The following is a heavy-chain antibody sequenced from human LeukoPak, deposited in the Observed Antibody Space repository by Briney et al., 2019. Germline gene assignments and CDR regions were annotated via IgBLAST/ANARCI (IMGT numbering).Heavy chain of an antibody. J-gene: IGHJ4*02. D-gene: IGHD1-26*01. CDR2: ISSSSSSI. V-gene: IGHV3-48*04. CDR3: ARGLVAAIRTMDY. Sequence: GGSLRLSCAASGFTFSTYSMNWVRQAPGKGLEWVSYISSSSSSIYYTDSVKGRLTISRDNAKNSLYLQMNSLRAEDTAVYYCARGLVAAIRTMDYWGQGTLVTVSS. CDR1: GFTFSTYS.